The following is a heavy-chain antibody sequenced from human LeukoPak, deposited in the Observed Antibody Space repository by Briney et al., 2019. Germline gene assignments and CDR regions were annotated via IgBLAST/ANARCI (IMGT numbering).Heavy chain of an antibody. CDR2: ISGRSTFT. V-gene: IGHV3-11*05. Sequence: GGSLRLSCAASGFTFSDYYMSWVRQAPGKGLEWVSYISGRSTFTKYADSVEGRFTISRDNAKNSLYLQMNSLRAEDTAVYYCARDGAGDYVDYWGQGTLVTVSS. CDR3: ARDGAGDYVDY. D-gene: IGHD4-17*01. CDR1: GFTFSDYY. J-gene: IGHJ4*02.